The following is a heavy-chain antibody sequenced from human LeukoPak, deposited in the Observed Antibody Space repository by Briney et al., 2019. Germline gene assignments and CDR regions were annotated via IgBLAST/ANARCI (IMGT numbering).Heavy chain of an antibody. CDR1: GGSISSSSYY. CDR2: IYYSGST. J-gene: IGHJ3*02. V-gene: IGHV4-39*07. Sequence: SETLSLTCTVSGGSISSSSYYWGWIRQPPGKGLEWIGSIYYSGSTYYNPSLKSRVTISVDTSKNQFSLKLSSVTAADTAVYYCARDSQLERRGIRAFDIWGQGTMVTVSS. D-gene: IGHD1-1*01. CDR3: ARDSQLERRGIRAFDI.